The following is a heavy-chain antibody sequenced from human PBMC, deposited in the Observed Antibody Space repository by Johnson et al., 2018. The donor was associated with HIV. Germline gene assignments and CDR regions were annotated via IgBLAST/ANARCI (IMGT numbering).Heavy chain of an antibody. CDR1: GFTFSSYG. CDR3: AKDLQDYYDSSGHDAFDI. CDR2: ISYDGSNK. Sequence: QVLLVESGGGVVQPGRSLRLSCAASGFTFSSYGMHWVRQAPGKGLEWVAVISYDGSNKYYADSVKGRFTISRDNSKNTLYLQMNSLRAEDTAVYYCAKDLQDYYDSSGHDAFDIWGQGTMVTVSP. V-gene: IGHV3-30*18. J-gene: IGHJ3*02. D-gene: IGHD3-22*01.